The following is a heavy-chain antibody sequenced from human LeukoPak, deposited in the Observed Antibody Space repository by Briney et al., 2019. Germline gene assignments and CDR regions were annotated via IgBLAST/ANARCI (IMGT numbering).Heavy chain of an antibody. J-gene: IGHJ6*03. CDR2: LYRSDSA. V-gene: IGHV4-38-2*01. Sequence: SETLSLTCAVSGYSISNGYYWVWIRQPPGRGLEWIGSLYRSDSAYYNTSLRSRVSMSVDTSKNQLSLTLSFVTAADTAVYYCARQHDSYYYYYIDVWGSGTTVTVSS. CDR1: GYSISNGYY. CDR3: ARQHDSYYYYYIDV.